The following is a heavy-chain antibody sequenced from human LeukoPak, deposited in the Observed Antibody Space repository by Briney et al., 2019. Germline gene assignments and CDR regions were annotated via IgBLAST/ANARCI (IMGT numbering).Heavy chain of an antibody. CDR3: ARVLGGSYADWYFDL. CDR1: GGSISSSNW. J-gene: IGHJ2*01. D-gene: IGHD1-26*01. V-gene: IGHV4-4*02. Sequence: SETLSLTCAVSGGSISSSNWWSWVRQPPGQGLEWIGEVYHSGSTNYNPSLKRRVTISIDESKNQFSLRLSSVTAADTAVYYCARVLGGSYADWYFDLWGRGTLVTVSS. CDR2: VYHSGST.